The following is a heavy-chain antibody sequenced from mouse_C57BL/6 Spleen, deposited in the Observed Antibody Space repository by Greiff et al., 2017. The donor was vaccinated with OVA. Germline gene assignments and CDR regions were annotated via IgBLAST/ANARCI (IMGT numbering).Heavy chain of an antibody. CDR2: IYPGSGST. V-gene: IGHV1-55*01. J-gene: IGHJ4*01. Sequence: VQLQQPGAELVKPGASVKMSCKASGYTFTSYWITWVKQRPGQGLEWLGDIYPGSGSTNYNEKFKSKATLTVDTSSSTAYMQLSSLTSEDSAVYYCARRGTVETSMDYWGQGTSVTVSS. D-gene: IGHD1-1*01. CDR1: GYTFTSYW. CDR3: ARRGTVETSMDY.